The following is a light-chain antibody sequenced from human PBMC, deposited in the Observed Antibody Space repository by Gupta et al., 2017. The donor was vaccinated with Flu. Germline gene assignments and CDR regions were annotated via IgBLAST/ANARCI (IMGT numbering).Light chain of an antibody. CDR1: QDIRKY. CDR2: GAS. J-gene: IGKJ4*01. CDR3: QQYDDLPPT. V-gene: IGKV1-33*01. Sequence: DIQMTQSPSSLSASLGDRVTITCQASQDIRKYLNWYKQKPGKAPKLLIYGASNLETGVPSRFSGSGSGTDFTFTISSLQPEDIATYHCQQYDDLPPTFGGGTKVEIK.